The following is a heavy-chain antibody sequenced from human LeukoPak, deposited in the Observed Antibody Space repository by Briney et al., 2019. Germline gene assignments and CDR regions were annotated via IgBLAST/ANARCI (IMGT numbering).Heavy chain of an antibody. CDR2: ISDSGRTT. J-gene: IGHJ4*02. Sequence: PGGSLRLSCAVSGLTFSNFKMNWVRQAPGKGLEWVSYISDSGRTTFYADSVKGRFTISRDNAKNSLYLQMSSLRAEDTAVYYCATTAEYYYESSGYHDYWGQGTLVTVSS. CDR1: GLTFSNFK. CDR3: ATTAEYYYESSGYHDY. V-gene: IGHV3-48*03. D-gene: IGHD3-22*01.